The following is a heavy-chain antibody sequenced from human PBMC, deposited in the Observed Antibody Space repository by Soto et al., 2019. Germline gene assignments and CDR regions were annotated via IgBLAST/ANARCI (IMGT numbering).Heavy chain of an antibody. J-gene: IGHJ4*02. D-gene: IGHD2-2*01. CDR2: IYYSGST. CDR1: GVSISSGGYY. V-gene: IGHV4-31*03. CDR3: ARFPPAAPIDDY. Sequence: QVQLQESGPGLVKPSQTLSLTCTVSGVSISSGGYYWSWIRQHPGKGLEWIGYIYYSGSTYYNPSLKSRVTISVDTSKNQFSRKLSSVTAADTAVYYCARFPPAAPIDDYWGQGTLVTVSS.